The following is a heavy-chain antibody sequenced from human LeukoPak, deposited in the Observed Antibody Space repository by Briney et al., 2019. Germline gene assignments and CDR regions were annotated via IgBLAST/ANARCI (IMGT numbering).Heavy chain of an antibody. CDR2: IKQDGSEK. Sequence: AGGSLRLSCAASGFTFSNYWMTWVRQAPGQGLEWVADIKQDGSEKLYVKSVRGRFTISRDNSKMSLFLQMNSLRAEDTAVYYCARDNGVVHGVYYMDVWGKGTTVTVS. CDR3: ARDNGVVHGVYYMDV. J-gene: IGHJ6*03. D-gene: IGHD3-3*01. V-gene: IGHV3-7*01. CDR1: GFTFSNYW.